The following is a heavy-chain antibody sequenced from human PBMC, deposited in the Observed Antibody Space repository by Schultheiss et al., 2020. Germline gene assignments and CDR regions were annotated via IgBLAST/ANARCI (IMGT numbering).Heavy chain of an antibody. Sequence: SETLSLTCAVYGGSFSGYYWSWIRQPPGKGLEWIGYIYYSGSTYYNPSLKSRVTISVDKSKNQFSLKLSSVTAADTAVYYCARDWTFITMIVNNGNWFDPWGQGTLVNVSS. D-gene: IGHD3-22*01. CDR1: GGSFSGYY. CDR2: IYYSGST. J-gene: IGHJ5*02. CDR3: ARDWTFITMIVNNGNWFDP. V-gene: IGHV4-59*01.